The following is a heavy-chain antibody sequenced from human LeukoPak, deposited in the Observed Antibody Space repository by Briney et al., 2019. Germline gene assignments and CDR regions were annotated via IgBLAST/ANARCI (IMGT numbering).Heavy chain of an antibody. CDR2: IYYSGSI. J-gene: IGHJ4*02. CDR1: GGSISSSSYY. CDR3: ARSGGFGELFYDY. V-gene: IGHV4-39*07. D-gene: IGHD3-10*01. Sequence: PSETLSLTCTVSGGSISSSSYYWGWIRQPPGKGLEWIGSIYYSGSIYYNPSLKSRVTMSVDTSKNQFSLKLSSVTAVDTAVYYCARSGGFGELFYDYWGQGALVTVSS.